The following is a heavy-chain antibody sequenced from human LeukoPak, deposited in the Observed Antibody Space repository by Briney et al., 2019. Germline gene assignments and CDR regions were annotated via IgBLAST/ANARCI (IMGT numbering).Heavy chain of an antibody. J-gene: IGHJ4*02. CDR1: GFTFSNYW. CDR3: ATGDYGVHGDY. V-gene: IGHV3-7*03. D-gene: IGHD4/OR15-4a*01. Sequence: GGSLRLSCAASGFTFSNYWITWVRQAPGKGLEWVAHINQDGNKKYYVDSVKGRFTIFRDNAKNSLYLQMNSLRAEDTAVYYCATGDYGVHGDYWGQGILVTVSS. CDR2: INQDGNKK.